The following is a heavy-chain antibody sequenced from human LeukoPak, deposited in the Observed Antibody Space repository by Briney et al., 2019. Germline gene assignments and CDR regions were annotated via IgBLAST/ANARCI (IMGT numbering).Heavy chain of an antibody. D-gene: IGHD3-3*01. CDR2: ISYDGSNK. Sequence: PGGSLRLSCAASGFTFSSYAMHWVRQAPGKGLEWVAVISYDGSNKYYAGSVKGRFTISRDNSKNTLYLQMNSLRAEDTAVYYCAKRDGFTIFGVVNYWGQGTLVTVSS. J-gene: IGHJ4*02. CDR1: GFTFSSYA. CDR3: AKRDGFTIFGVVNY. V-gene: IGHV3-30*18.